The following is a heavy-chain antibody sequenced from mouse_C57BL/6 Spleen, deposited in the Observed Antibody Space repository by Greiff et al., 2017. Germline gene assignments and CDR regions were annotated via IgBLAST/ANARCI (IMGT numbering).Heavy chain of an antibody. D-gene: IGHD4-1*01. J-gene: IGHJ1*03. CDR3: ARDPGTGYFDV. V-gene: IGHV5-16*01. CDR2: INYDGSST. CDR1: GFTFSDYY. Sequence: EVKLMESEGGLVQPGSSMKLSCTASGFTFSDYYMAWVRPVPEKGLEWVANINYDGSSTYYLDSLKSRFIISRDNAKNILYLQMSSLKSEDTATYYCARDPGTGYFDVWGTGTTVTVSS.